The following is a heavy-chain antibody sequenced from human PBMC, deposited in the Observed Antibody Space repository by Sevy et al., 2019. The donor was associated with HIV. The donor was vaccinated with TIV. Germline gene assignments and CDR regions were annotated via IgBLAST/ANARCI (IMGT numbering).Heavy chain of an antibody. CDR2: IKRDGSEK. D-gene: IGHD2-2*01. V-gene: IGHV3-7*03. J-gene: IGHJ6*02. CDR1: GFTFSNYW. CDR3: ARDCSSTKCLWGLDV. Sequence: GGSLRLSCAASGFTFSNYWMSWVRQAPGKGLERVANIKRDGSEKYYVASVKGRFTISRDNAKNSLHLQMNSLRAEDTAVYYCARDCSSTKCLWGLDVWGQGTTVTVSS.